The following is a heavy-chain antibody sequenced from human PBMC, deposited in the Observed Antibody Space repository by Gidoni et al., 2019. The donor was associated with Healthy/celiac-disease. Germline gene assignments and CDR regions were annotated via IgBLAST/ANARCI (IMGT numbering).Heavy chain of an antibody. CDR1: GGSFSGYY. D-gene: IGHD2-21*02. J-gene: IGHJ5*02. V-gene: IGHV4-34*01. Sequence: QVQLQQWGAGLLKPSETLSLTCAVYGGSFSGYYWSWIRQPPGKGLELIGEINHSGSTNYNPSLKSRVTISVDTSKNQFSLKLSSVTAADTAVYYCARGRGFIVVVTARRNWFDPWGQGTLVTVSS. CDR3: ARGRGFIVVVTARRNWFDP. CDR2: INHSGST.